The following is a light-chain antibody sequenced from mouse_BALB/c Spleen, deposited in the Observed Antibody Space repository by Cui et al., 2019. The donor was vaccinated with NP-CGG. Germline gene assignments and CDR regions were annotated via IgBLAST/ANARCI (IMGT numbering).Light chain of an antibody. CDR3: ALWYSNHWV. V-gene: IGLV1*01. CDR1: TVTITTSNY. CDR2: GTN. J-gene: IGLJ1*01. Sequence: QAVVTKESALTISPGETVTLTCRSSTVTITTSNYANWVQEKPDHLFTGLIGGTNNRAPGVPARFSGSLIGDKAALTITGAQTEDEAIYFCALWYSNHWVFGGGTKLTVL.